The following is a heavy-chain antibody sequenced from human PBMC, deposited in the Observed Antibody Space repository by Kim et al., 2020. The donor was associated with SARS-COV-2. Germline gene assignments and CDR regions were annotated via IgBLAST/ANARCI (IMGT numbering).Heavy chain of an antibody. Sequence: SETLSLTCTVSGGSISSYYWSWIRQPPGKGLEWIGYIYYSGSTNYNPSLKSRVTISVDTSKNQFSLKLSSVTAADTAVYYCARKGVSSSWSSFDYWGQGTLVNVSS. D-gene: IGHD6-13*01. CDR3: ARKGVSSSWSSFDY. CDR1: GGSISSYY. CDR2: IYYSGST. J-gene: IGHJ4*02. V-gene: IGHV4-59*01.